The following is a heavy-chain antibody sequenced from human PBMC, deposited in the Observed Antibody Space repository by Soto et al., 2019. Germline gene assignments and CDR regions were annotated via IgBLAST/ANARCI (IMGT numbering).Heavy chain of an antibody. V-gene: IGHV1-69*12. D-gene: IGHD2-15*01. CDR3: AREKDRQQLGGNYYYGIDV. CDR2: IIPIFSTP. Sequence: QVQLVQSGAEVKKPGSSVTVSCKASGGTFGNSAISWVRQAPGQGLEWMGGIIPIFSTPDYAQKFQRRVTITADESTTTAYMELTSLKSVDTAVYYCAREKDRQQLGGNYYYGIDVWGQGTTVTVSS. CDR1: GGTFGNSA. J-gene: IGHJ6*02.